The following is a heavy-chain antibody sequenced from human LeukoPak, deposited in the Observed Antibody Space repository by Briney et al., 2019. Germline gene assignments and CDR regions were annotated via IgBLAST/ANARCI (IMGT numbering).Heavy chain of an antibody. D-gene: IGHD2-15*01. Sequence: GGSLRLSCVASGFTFGDYAMSWVRQAPGKGLEWVSAISGSGGSTYYADSVKGRFTISRDNSKNTLYLQMNSLRAEDTAVYYCAKDRAGYCSGGSCSTFDYWGQGTLVTVSS. CDR1: GFTFGDYA. J-gene: IGHJ4*02. V-gene: IGHV3-23*01. CDR2: ISGSGGST. CDR3: AKDRAGYCSGGSCSTFDY.